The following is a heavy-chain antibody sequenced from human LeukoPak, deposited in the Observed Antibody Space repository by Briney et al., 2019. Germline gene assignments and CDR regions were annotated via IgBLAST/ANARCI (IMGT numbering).Heavy chain of an antibody. CDR3: VLGHYGGLFDN. CDR2: ISNDERNK. V-gene: IGHV3-30*04. D-gene: IGHD4-23*01. CDR1: GFTFTRYD. Sequence: GGSQRLSCAASGFTFTRYDMHWVRQAPGKGLEWVAVISNDERNKDYGNSVKGRFTIARDNSKNTLYLQMNSLRVEDTAVYYCVLGHYGGLFDNWGQGALVTVFS. J-gene: IGHJ4*02.